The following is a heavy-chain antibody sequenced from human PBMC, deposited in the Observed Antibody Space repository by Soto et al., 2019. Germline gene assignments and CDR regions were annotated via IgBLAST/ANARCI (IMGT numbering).Heavy chain of an antibody. CDR2: INAGNGNT. V-gene: IGHV1-3*01. D-gene: IGHD6-19*01. CDR3: ARVPRIAVAGTFDY. J-gene: IGHJ4*02. CDR1: GYIFTSNA. Sequence: GASVKVSCKASGYIFTSNAIHWVRQAPGQRLEWMGWINAGNGNTKNSREFQGRLTITRDISASIAYMELSSLTSEDTAVYYCARVPRIAVAGTFDYWGQGTLVTVSS.